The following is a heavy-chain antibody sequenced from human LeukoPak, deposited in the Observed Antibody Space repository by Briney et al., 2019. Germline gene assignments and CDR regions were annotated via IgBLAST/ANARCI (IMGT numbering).Heavy chain of an antibody. J-gene: IGHJ4*02. D-gene: IGHD1-14*01. CDR1: GFTVITND. Sequence: GGSLRLSCAASGFTVITNDMTWVRQAPGKGLEWVSVLYGDGNTKYADSVQGRFTISRDNSKNTLDLEMNRLSPDDTAVYYCARGVEPLAANTLAYWGQGTLVTVSS. V-gene: IGHV3-53*01. CDR2: LYGDGNT. CDR3: ARGVEPLAANTLAY.